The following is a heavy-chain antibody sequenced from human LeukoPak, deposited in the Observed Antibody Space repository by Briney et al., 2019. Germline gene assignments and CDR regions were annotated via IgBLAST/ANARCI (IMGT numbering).Heavy chain of an antibody. CDR1: GGSISSYY. V-gene: IGHV4-59*01. CDR3: ARTMVRGVMPDYYYYYMDV. Sequence: SETLSLTCTVSGGSISSYYWSWIRQPPGKGLEWIGYIYYSGSTNYNPSLKSRVTISVDTSKNQFSLKLSSVTAADTAVYYCARTMVRGVMPDYYYYYMDVWGKGTTVTVSS. CDR2: IYYSGST. J-gene: IGHJ6*03. D-gene: IGHD3-10*01.